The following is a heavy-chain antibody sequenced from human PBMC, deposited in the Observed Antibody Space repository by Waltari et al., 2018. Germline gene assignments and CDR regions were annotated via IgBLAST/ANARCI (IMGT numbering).Heavy chain of an antibody. J-gene: IGHJ4*02. V-gene: IGHV3-20*04. D-gene: IGHD3-16*01. Sequence: EVQLAESGGAVVRPGGSLRLTCVASGVKITDYGMSWVRRVPGKGLEWVSGITWNGGIISYSDSVKGRFTITRDNDKNSLSLQMTSLRVEDTALYYCARYLNWGLPRFDNWGQGTQVTVSS. CDR1: GVKITDYG. CDR3: ARYLNWGLPRFDN. CDR2: ITWNGGII.